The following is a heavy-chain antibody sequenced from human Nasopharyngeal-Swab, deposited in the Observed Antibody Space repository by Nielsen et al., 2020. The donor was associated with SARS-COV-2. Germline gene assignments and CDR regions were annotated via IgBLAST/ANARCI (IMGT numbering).Heavy chain of an antibody. CDR3: ARGGSYSSSWYPTY. CDR1: GFTFSSYW. J-gene: IGHJ4*02. Sequence: GGFLRPSCAASGFTFSSYWMHWVRQAPGKGLVWVSRINSDGSSTSYADSVKGRFTISRDNAKNTLYLQMNSLRAEDTAVYYCARGGSYSSSWYPTYWGRGTLVTVSS. D-gene: IGHD6-13*01. CDR2: INSDGSST. V-gene: IGHV3-74*01.